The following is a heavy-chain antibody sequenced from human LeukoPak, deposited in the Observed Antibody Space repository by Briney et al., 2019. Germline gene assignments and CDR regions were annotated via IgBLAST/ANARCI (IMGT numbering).Heavy chain of an antibody. V-gene: IGHV1-69*06. Sequence: SVKVSCKASGGTFSSYAISWVRQAPGQGLEWMGGIIPIFGTANYAQKFQGRVTITADKSTSTAYMELSSLRSEDTAVYYCARDSDILNGYYISAYWGQGTLVTVSS. CDR2: IIPIFGTA. CDR1: GGTFSSYA. CDR3: ARDSDILNGYYISAY. J-gene: IGHJ4*02. D-gene: IGHD3-9*01.